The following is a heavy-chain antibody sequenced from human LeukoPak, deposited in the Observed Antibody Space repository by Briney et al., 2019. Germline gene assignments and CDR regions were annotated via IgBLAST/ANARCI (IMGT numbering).Heavy chain of an antibody. CDR2: MNPNSGGT. CDR1: GYTFTSYY. D-gene: IGHD2-15*01. V-gene: IGHV1-2*02. CDR3: ARVRCSGGSCYHRIFDY. J-gene: IGHJ4*02. Sequence: RASVKVSCKASGYTFTSYYMHWVRQATGQGLEWMGWMNPNSGGTNYAQKFQGRVTMTRDTSISTAYMELSRLRSDDTAVYYCARVRCSGGSCYHRIFDYWGQGTLVTVSS.